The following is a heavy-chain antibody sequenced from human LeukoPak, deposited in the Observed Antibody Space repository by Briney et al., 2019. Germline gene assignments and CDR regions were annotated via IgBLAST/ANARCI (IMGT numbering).Heavy chain of an antibody. D-gene: IGHD3-10*01. V-gene: IGHV4-39*01. CDR2: IYYSGST. Sequence: PSETLSLTCTVSGGSISSSSYYWGWIRQPPGKGLEWIGSIYYSGSTYYNPSLKSRVTISVDTSKNQFSLKLSSVTAADTAVYYCARQSITMVRGVLDYWGQGTLVTVSS. CDR3: ARQSITMVRGVLDY. J-gene: IGHJ4*02. CDR1: GGSISSSSYY.